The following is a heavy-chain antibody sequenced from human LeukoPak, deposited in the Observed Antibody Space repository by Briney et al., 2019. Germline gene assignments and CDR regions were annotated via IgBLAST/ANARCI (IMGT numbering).Heavy chain of an antibody. V-gene: IGHV1-69*04. J-gene: IGHJ6*02. Sequence: SVKVSCKASGGTFSTYAISWVRQAPGQGLEWMGRIIPILGIANYAQKFQGRVTITADKSTSTAYMELSSLRSEDTAVYYCAGEEGIAAAAAIYYYGMDVWGQGTTVTVSS. CDR2: IIPILGIA. CDR1: GGTFSTYA. CDR3: AGEEGIAAAAAIYYYGMDV. D-gene: IGHD6-13*01.